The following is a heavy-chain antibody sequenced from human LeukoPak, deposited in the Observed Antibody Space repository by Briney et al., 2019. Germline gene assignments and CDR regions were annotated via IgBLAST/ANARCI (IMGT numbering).Heavy chain of an antibody. CDR3: AKDSPVSLWVGELVT. CDR2: ISWNSGSI. D-gene: IGHD3-10*01. CDR1: GFTFDDYA. V-gene: IGHV3-9*01. J-gene: IGHJ5*02. Sequence: PGRSLRLSCAASGFTFDDYAMHWVRQAPGKGLEWVSGISWNSGSIGYADSVKGRFTISRDNAKNSLYLQMNSLRAEDTALYYCAKDSPVSLWVGELVTWGQGTLVTVSS.